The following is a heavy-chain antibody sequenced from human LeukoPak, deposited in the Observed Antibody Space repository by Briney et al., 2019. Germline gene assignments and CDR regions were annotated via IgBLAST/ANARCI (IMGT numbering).Heavy chain of an antibody. CDR1: GFTLGAYW. CDR2: IKQDGSGE. Sequence: GGSLRLSCAASGFTLGAYWMSWVCQAPGKGLEWVANIKQDGSGESYVDSVRGRFTISRDNAKNSLHLQMNSLRAEDTAVYYCARGGGFDYWGQGTLVTVSS. V-gene: IGHV3-7*05. CDR3: ARGGGFDY. J-gene: IGHJ4*02. D-gene: IGHD3-10*01.